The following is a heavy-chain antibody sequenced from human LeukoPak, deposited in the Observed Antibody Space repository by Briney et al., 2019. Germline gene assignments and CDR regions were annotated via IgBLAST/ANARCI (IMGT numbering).Heavy chain of an antibody. CDR3: AKLGNQWELRLDY. CDR2: IYTSGRT. D-gene: IGHD1-26*01. Sequence: PSETLSLTCTVSGGSISGYYWSWIRQPAGKGLEWIGHIYTSGRTNYSPSLKSRATMSVDTSKNQFSLKLSSVTAADTAVYYCAKLGNQWELRLDYWGQGTLVTVSS. V-gene: IGHV4-4*07. CDR1: GGSISGYY. J-gene: IGHJ4*02.